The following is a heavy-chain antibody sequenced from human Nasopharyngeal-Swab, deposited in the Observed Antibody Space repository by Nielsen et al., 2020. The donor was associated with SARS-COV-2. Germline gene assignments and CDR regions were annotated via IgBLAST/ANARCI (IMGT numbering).Heavy chain of an antibody. J-gene: IGHJ4*02. CDR2: ISYDGSNK. Sequence: GGSLRLSCAASGFTFSSYAMHWVRQAPGKGLEWVAVISYDGSNKYYADSVKGRFTISRDNPKNTLYLQMNSLTTEDTAVYFCAREVEQWLVRGLEYWGQGTLVTVSS. CDR1: GFTFSSYA. D-gene: IGHD6-19*01. V-gene: IGHV3-30*04. CDR3: AREVEQWLVRGLEY.